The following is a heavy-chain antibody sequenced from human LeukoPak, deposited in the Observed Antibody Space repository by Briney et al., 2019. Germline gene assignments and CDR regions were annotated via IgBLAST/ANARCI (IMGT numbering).Heavy chain of an antibody. D-gene: IGHD3-3*01. V-gene: IGHV4-30-2*01. CDR3: ARINGFWSGLTLDV. Sequence: SETLSLTCTVSGGSISSGGHSWSWIRQPPGKGLEWIGYIYHSGSGSTYYNPSLKSRVTISIDKSKNQFSLKLNSVTAADTAVYYCARINGFWSGLTLDVWGQGTTVTVSS. CDR1: GGSISSGGHS. J-gene: IGHJ6*02. CDR2: IYHSGSGST.